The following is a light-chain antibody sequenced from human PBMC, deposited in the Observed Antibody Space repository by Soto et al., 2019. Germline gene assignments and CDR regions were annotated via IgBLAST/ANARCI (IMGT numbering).Light chain of an antibody. V-gene: IGLV2-14*03. J-gene: IGLJ3*02. CDR2: VVS. CDR1: SSEVGDYNF. Sequence: QSVLTQPASVSGSPGQSITISCTGTSSEVGDYNFVSWYQQLPGKAPKLMIYVVSHRPSGVSNRFSGSKSGNTASLTISGLLAEDEAHYYCSSHTSSSIWVFGGGTKLTVL. CDR3: SSHTSSSIWV.